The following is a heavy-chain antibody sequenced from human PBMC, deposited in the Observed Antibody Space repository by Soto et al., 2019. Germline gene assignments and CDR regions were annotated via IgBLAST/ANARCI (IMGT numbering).Heavy chain of an antibody. CDR2: INAGNGNT. J-gene: IGHJ3*02. Sequence: ASVKVSCKASGYTFTSYAMHWVRQAPGQRLEWMGWINAGNGNTKYSQKFQGRVTITRDTSASTAYMELSSLRSEDTAVYYCARGTRYCSGGSCSLPAFDIWGQGTMVT. CDR3: ARGTRYCSGGSCSLPAFDI. CDR1: GYTFTSYA. D-gene: IGHD2-15*01. V-gene: IGHV1-3*01.